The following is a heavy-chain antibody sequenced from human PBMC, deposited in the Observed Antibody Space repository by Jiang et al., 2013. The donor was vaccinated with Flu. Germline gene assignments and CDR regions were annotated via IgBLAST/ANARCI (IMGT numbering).Heavy chain of an antibody. CDR3: ARDQVVRFGEFFEDYYYGMDV. CDR1: GYTFTGYY. Sequence: SVKVSCKASGYTFTGYYMHWVRQAPGQGLEWMGWINPNSGGTNYAQKFQGWVTMTRDTSISTAYMELSRLRSDDTAVYYCARDQVVRFGEFFEDYYYGMDVWGQGTTVTVSS. CDR2: INPNSGGT. D-gene: IGHD3-10*01. V-gene: IGHV1-2*04. J-gene: IGHJ6*02.